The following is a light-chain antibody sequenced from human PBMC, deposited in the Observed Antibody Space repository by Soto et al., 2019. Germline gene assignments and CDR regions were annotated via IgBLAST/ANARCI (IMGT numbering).Light chain of an antibody. J-gene: IGKJ5*01. CDR2: AAS. V-gene: IGKV1-9*01. Sequence: DIQLTQSPSFLSASVGDRVTITCRASHGISSYLAWYQQKPGKAPKLLIYAASTLQSGVPSRFSGSGSGTEFTLTISSLQPEDFATYYCQQLNSFTITFGQGTRLESK. CDR3: QQLNSFTIT. CDR1: HGISSY.